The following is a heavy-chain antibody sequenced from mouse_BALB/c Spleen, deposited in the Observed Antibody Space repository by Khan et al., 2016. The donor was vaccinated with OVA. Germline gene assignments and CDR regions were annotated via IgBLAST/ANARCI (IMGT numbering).Heavy chain of an antibody. CDR3: ARTARIKY. CDR1: GYSVTSGYG. D-gene: IGHD1-2*01. Sequence: EVKLEESGPGLVKPSQSLSLTCTVTGYSVTSGYGWNWIRKFPGNKLEWMGYISYSGSTNYNPYLKSRISITRDTSKNQFFLQLNSVTTEDTATYYCARTARIKYWGQGTILTVSS. V-gene: IGHV3-2*02. CDR2: ISYSGST. J-gene: IGHJ2*01.